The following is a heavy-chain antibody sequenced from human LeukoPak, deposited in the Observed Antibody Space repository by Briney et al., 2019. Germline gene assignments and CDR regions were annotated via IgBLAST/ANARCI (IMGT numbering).Heavy chain of an antibody. CDR2: IIPIFGTA. Sequence: SVKVPCKASGGTFSSYAISWVRQAPGQGLEWMGGIIPIFGTANYAQKFQGRVTITTDESTSTAYMELSSLRSEDTAVYYCARGVENWNDGHYYYYMDVWGKGTTVTVSS. V-gene: IGHV1-69*05. CDR3: ARGVENWNDGHYYYYMDV. D-gene: IGHD1-1*01. CDR1: GGTFSSYA. J-gene: IGHJ6*03.